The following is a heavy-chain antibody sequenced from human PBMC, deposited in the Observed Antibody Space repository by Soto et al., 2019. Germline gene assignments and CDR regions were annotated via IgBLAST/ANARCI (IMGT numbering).Heavy chain of an antibody. D-gene: IGHD2-15*01. CDR2: IYYRGST. CDR3: ASGGSCYSRYCYFDY. Sequence: PSETLSLTCTVCGGSISSYYSSWIRQPPGKGLEWIGYIYYRGSTNYNPSLKSRVTISVDTSKNQFSLKLSSVTAADTAVYYCASGGSCYSRYCYFDYWGQGTLVTVSS. J-gene: IGHJ4*02. V-gene: IGHV4-59*01. CDR1: GGSISSYY.